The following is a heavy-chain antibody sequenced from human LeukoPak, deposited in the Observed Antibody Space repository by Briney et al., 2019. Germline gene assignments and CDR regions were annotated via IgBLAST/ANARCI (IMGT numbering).Heavy chain of an antibody. V-gene: IGHV3-13*01. Sequence: GGSLRLSCAASGFTFSDYDMHWVRQATGKGLEWVSAIGTAGDTYYTGSVKGRFTISRENAKNSLYLQMNSLRAEDTAVYYCASLWFGDGWGQGTLVTVSS. CDR1: GFTFSDYD. J-gene: IGHJ4*02. D-gene: IGHD3-10*01. CDR2: IGTAGDT. CDR3: ASLWFGDG.